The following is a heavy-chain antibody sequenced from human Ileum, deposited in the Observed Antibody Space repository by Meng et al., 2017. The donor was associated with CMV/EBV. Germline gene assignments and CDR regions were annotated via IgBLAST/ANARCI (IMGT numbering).Heavy chain of an antibody. CDR2: ITSTSNAI. J-gene: IGHJ6*02. CDR1: GFSTYI. V-gene: IGHV3-21*01. CDR3: ARRFPFDTTWCGMDV. Sequence: GGSLRPSCAASGFSTYIMTWVRQAPGKGLEWISSITSTSNAIYYADSVKGRFTISRDNAKTSLYLQMNSLRVEDTAVYYCARRFPFDTTWCGMDVWGQGTTVTVSS. D-gene: IGHD2-8*02.